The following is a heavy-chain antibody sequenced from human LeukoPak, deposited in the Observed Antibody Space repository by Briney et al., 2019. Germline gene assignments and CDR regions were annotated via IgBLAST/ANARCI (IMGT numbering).Heavy chain of an antibody. CDR1: GYPFSGHY. V-gene: IGHV1-2*02. CDR3: ARGDEWELAIDF. Sequence: ASVKVSCKPSGYPFSGHYINWVRHAPGQGHEWMGWIKPNSGDTNYARKFQGRLSMTRDTTISTVYMELTRLTSDDTAVYYCARGDEWELAIDFWGQGTLITVSS. D-gene: IGHD1-26*01. J-gene: IGHJ4*02. CDR2: IKPNSGDT.